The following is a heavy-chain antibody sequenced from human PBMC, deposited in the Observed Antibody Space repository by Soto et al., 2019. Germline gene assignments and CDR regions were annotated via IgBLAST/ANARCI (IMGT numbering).Heavy chain of an antibody. V-gene: IGHV1-8*01. CDR2: MNPNSGNT. D-gene: IGHD4-17*01. CDR1: GYTFTSYD. J-gene: IGHJ3*02. Sequence: ASVKVSCKASGYTFTSYDINWVRQATGQGLEWMGWMNPNSGNTGYAQKFQGRVTMTRNTSISTAYMELSSLRSEDTAVYYCARVVVDYGDYRDAFDIWGQGTMVTVSS. CDR3: ARVVVDYGDYRDAFDI.